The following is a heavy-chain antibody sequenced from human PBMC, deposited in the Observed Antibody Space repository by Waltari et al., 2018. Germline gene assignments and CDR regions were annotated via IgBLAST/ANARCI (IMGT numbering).Heavy chain of an antibody. CDR2: INPNSGGT. V-gene: IGHV1-2*06. J-gene: IGHJ4*02. D-gene: IGHD2-15*01. Sequence: QVQLVQSGAEVKKPGASVKVSCKASGYTFTGYYMHWLRQPPGQGLEWMGRINPNSGGTNYEQKFKGRVTMTRDTSISTADMELSSLRSDDTAVFYCAKAPTGYCTGGSCFDYWGQGTLVTVSS. CDR3: AKAPTGYCTGGSCFDY. CDR1: GYTFTGYY.